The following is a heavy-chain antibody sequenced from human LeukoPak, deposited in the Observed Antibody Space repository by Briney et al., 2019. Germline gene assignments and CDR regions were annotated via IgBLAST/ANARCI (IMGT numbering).Heavy chain of an antibody. J-gene: IGHJ4*02. CDR2: IYYSGST. Sequence: SQTLSLTCTVSGGSISSGGSYWSWIRQHPGKGLEWIGYIYYSGSTYYNPSLKSRVTISGDTSKNQFSLKLRSVTAADTAVYYCARALERYYYDSSGYYAHFDYWGQGTLVTVSS. CDR1: GGSISSGGSY. V-gene: IGHV4-31*03. D-gene: IGHD3-22*01. CDR3: ARALERYYYDSSGYYAHFDY.